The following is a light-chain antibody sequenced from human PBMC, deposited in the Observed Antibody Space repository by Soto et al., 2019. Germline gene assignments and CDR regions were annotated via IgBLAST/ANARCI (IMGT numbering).Light chain of an antibody. Sequence: DIQMTQSPSTLSASVGDRVTITCRASQSISSWLAWYQQKPGKAPKLLIYDASSLESGVPSRFSGSGSGTEFTLTISSLQPDDFATYYCQQYNSYSPFSQGTKLEIK. CDR2: DAS. CDR3: QQYNSYSP. V-gene: IGKV1-5*01. CDR1: QSISSW. J-gene: IGKJ2*01.